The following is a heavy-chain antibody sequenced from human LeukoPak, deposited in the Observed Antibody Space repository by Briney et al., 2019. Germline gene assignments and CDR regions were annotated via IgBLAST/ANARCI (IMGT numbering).Heavy chain of an antibody. D-gene: IGHD3-10*01. CDR2: INAGSGNT. V-gene: IGHV1-3*01. Sequence: ASVKVSCKASGYTFSYYGIHWVRQAPGQRLEWMGWINAGSGNTEYSQQFQGRVTITRDTSASTVYMELSSLGSEDMAVYYCARGAGGLRGECFDPWGQGTLVTVSS. CDR1: GYTFSYYG. J-gene: IGHJ5*02. CDR3: ARGAGGLRGECFDP.